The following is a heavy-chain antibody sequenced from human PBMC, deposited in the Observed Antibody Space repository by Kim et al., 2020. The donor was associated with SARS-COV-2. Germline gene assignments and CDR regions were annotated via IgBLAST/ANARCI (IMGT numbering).Heavy chain of an antibody. CDR2: IYPGDSDT. J-gene: IGHJ4*02. D-gene: IGHD3-9*01. Sequence: GESLKISCKGSGYSFTSYWIGWVRQMPGKGLEWMGIIYPGDSDTRYSPSFQGQVTISADKSISTAYLQWSSLKASDTAMYYCARQGLRYFDWLFPIDYWGQGTLVTVSS. CDR1: GYSFTSYW. V-gene: IGHV5-51*01. CDR3: ARQGLRYFDWLFPIDY.